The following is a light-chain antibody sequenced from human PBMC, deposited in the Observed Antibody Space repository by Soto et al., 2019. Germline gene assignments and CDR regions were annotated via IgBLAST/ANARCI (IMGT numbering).Light chain of an antibody. CDR2: GAS. CDR1: QSVDSRF. Sequence: EIVLTQSPGSLSLSPGERATLSCRASQSVDSRFFAWYQQRPGQAPRLLIYGASRRATGIPDGFTGSGSGTDFTLTISGLEPEDLSLYYCQQYDSSVTFGLGTKVEIK. J-gene: IGKJ1*01. CDR3: QQYDSSVT. V-gene: IGKV3-20*01.